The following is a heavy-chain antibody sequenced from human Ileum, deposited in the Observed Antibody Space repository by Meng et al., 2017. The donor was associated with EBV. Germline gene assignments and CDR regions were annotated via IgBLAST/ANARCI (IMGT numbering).Heavy chain of an antibody. J-gene: IGHJ4*02. D-gene: IGHD2-15*01. CDR1: GGSINSNHYY. Sequence: QPRDSRPVLVTSSDTLSLTFIVSGGSINSNHYYWAWIRQPPGKGLEWIGSIYYSGATYFNPSLKSRVTISVDTSKKQFSLWLNSVTAADTAVYYCARGEGFCSSGSCSREGRSPDYWGQGTLVTVSS. CDR3: ARGEGFCSSGSCSREGRSPDY. V-gene: IGHV4-39*07. CDR2: IYYSGAT.